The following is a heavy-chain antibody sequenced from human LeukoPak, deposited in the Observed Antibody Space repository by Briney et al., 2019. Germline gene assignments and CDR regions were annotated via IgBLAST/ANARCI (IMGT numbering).Heavy chain of an antibody. V-gene: IGHV1-18*01. Sequence: ASVKVSCKASGYTFTSYGISWVRQAPGRGLEWMGWISAYNGNTDYAQKLQGRVTMTTDTSTSTAYMELRSLRSDDTAVYYCARARGIAVAGSHYYYMDVWGKGTTVTVSS. CDR2: ISAYNGNT. D-gene: IGHD6-19*01. J-gene: IGHJ6*03. CDR1: GYTFTSYG. CDR3: ARARGIAVAGSHYYYMDV.